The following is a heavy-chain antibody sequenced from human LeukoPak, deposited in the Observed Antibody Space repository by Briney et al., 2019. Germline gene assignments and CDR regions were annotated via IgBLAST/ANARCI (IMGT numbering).Heavy chain of an antibody. J-gene: IGHJ4*02. Sequence: PGGSLRLSCAASGFTFSSYSMNWVRQAPGKGLEWVSAISGSGGSTYYADSVKGRFTIYRDNSKNTLYLQMNSLRAEDTAVYYCAKDRASSGWYANYWGQGTLVTVSS. D-gene: IGHD6-19*01. CDR2: ISGSGGST. CDR1: GFTFSSYS. V-gene: IGHV3-23*01. CDR3: AKDRASSGWYANY.